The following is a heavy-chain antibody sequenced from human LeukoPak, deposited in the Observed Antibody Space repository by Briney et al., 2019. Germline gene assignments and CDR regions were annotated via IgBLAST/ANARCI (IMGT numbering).Heavy chain of an antibody. J-gene: IGHJ4*02. CDR3: ARDPGFWYYGSGSYYPFDY. CDR1: GYTFTSYG. CDR2: ISAYNGNT. D-gene: IGHD3-10*01. Sequence: ASVKVSCKASGYTFTSYGISWVRQAPGQGLERMGWISAYNGNTNYAQKLQGRVTMTTDTSTSTAYMELRSLRSDDTAVYYCARDPGFWYYGSGSYYPFDYWGQGTLVTVSS. V-gene: IGHV1-18*01.